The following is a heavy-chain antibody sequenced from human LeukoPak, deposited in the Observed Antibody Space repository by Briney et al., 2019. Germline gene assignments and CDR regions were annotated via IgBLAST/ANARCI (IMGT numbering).Heavy chain of an antibody. CDR2: IDPSDSYT. Sequence: GESLKISCKGSGYSFTSYWISWVRQMPGKGLEWMGRIDPSDSYTNYSPSLQGHVTISADKSISTAYLQWSSLKASDTAMYYCARLRGYYYGSGSYVDVWGKGTTVTVSS. CDR3: ARLRGYYYGSGSYVDV. D-gene: IGHD3-10*01. J-gene: IGHJ6*04. V-gene: IGHV5-10-1*01. CDR1: GYSFTSYW.